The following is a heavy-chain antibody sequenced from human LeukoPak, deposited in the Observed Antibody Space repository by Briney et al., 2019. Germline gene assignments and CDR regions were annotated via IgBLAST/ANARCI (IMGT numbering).Heavy chain of an antibody. Sequence: ASVKVSCKASGYTFTGYFMHWVRQAPGQGLEWMGWINPDSGGTNYAQNFQGRVTITRDTSINTAYMELRTLRSDDTAVYYCSRADYWGQGTLVTVSS. J-gene: IGHJ4*02. V-gene: IGHV1-2*02. CDR1: GYTFTGYF. CDR2: INPDSGGT. CDR3: SRADY.